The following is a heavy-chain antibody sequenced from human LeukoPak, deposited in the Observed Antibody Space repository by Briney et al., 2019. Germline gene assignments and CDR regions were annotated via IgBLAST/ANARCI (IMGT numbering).Heavy chain of an antibody. CDR3: ALVTGSGRPVDY. Sequence: GASVKVSCKASGYTFTGYYMHWVRQAPGQGLEWMGWINPNSGGTNYAQKFQGRVTMTTDTSTSTAYMELRSLRSDDTAVYYCALVTGSGRPVDYWGQGTLVTVSS. CDR2: INPNSGGT. D-gene: IGHD3-10*01. J-gene: IGHJ4*02. V-gene: IGHV1-2*02. CDR1: GYTFTGYY.